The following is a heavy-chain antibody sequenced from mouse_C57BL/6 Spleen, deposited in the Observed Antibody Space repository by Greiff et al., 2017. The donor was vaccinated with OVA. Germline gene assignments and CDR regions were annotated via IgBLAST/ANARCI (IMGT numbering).Heavy chain of an antibody. Sequence: VQLQQSGPGLVQPSQSLSITCTVSGFSLTSYGVHWVRQSPGKGLEWLGVIWSGGSTDYNAAFISRLSISKDNSKSQVFFKMNSLQADDTAIYYCASYYGSSYGYYAMDYWGQGTSVTVSS. CDR1: GFSLTSYG. J-gene: IGHJ4*01. CDR2: IWSGGST. D-gene: IGHD1-1*01. V-gene: IGHV2-2*01. CDR3: ASYYGSSYGYYAMDY.